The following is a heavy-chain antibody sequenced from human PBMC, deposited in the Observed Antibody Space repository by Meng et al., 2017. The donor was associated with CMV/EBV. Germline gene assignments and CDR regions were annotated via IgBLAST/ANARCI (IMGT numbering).Heavy chain of an antibody. Sequence: KASGYTFSNYAVHWGRQAPGQRPEWMGWISAGTGKTECSQKFQGRVTITRDTSASTAYMELSSLRSEDTALYYCASTNCGGDCYYDFWGQGTLVTVSS. D-gene: IGHD2-21*02. CDR1: GYTFSNYA. CDR2: ISAGTGKT. J-gene: IGHJ4*02. CDR3: ASTNCGGDCYYDF. V-gene: IGHV1-3*01.